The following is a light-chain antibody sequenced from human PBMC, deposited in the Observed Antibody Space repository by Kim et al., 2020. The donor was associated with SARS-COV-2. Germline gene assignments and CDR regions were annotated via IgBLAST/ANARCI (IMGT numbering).Light chain of an antibody. Sequence: SYELTQPPSVSVAPGSPARITCGGNNIGSKSVHWYQQKPGQAPVVVIYYDSDRPSGIPERFSGSNSGNTATLTISRVEAGDEADYLCQVWDSNNEHYVFG. CDR2: YDS. CDR1: NIGSKS. V-gene: IGLV3-21*04. CDR3: QVWDSNNEHYV. J-gene: IGLJ1*01.